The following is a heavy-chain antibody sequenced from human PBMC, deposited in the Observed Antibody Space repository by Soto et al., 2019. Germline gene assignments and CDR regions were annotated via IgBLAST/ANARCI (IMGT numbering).Heavy chain of an antibody. CDR2: INHSGST. V-gene: IGHV4-34*01. CDR1: GGSFIGYY. CDR3: ARGPYPAYYDFWSGYLSFSDY. D-gene: IGHD3-3*01. J-gene: IGHJ4*02. Sequence: AETLSLTCAVYGGSFIGYYCILSRHPPLKGREWIGEINHSGSTNYNPSLKSRVTISVDTSKNQFSLKLSSVTAADTAVYYCARGPYPAYYDFWSGYLSFSDYWGQGTLVTVSS.